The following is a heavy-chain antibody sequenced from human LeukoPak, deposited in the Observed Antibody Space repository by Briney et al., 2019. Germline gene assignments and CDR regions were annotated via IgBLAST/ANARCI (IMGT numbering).Heavy chain of an antibody. D-gene: IGHD3-22*01. Sequence: GASVKVSCKASGYTFTGYYIHWVRQAPGQGLEWLGWIIPNSGGTNYAQKFQGRVTMTRDTSISTAFMELSRLTSDDTAVYYCARGRFNYFDSNGHDAFDIWGQGTMVTVSS. CDR1: GYTFTGYY. CDR3: ARGRFNYFDSNGHDAFDI. J-gene: IGHJ3*02. CDR2: IIPNSGGT. V-gene: IGHV1-2*02.